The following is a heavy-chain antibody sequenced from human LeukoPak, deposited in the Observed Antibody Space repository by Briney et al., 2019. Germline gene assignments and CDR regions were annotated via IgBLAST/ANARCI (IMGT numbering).Heavy chain of an antibody. D-gene: IGHD3-10*01. CDR1: GFTFSNYA. CDR3: VKDRTGTYTLDY. V-gene: IGHV3-30-3*01. J-gene: IGHJ4*02. CDR2: ISDDGSRQ. Sequence: GGSLRLSCAATGFTFSNYAIHWGRQAPGKGLEWVAFISDDGSRQHYADSVKGRFTISRDNSRNTLNLQMNSLRAEDTAVYYCVKDRTGTYTLDYWGQGTLVTVSS.